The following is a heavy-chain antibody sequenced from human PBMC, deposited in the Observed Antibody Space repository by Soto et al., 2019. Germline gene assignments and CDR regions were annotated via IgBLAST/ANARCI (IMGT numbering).Heavy chain of an antibody. CDR2: ISPDGGNR. CDR3: TRAPYCSGGSCYRPFYGMDV. D-gene: IGHD2-15*01. J-gene: IGHJ6*02. CDR1: GYSFTSHG. Sequence: QVQLVQSGAEVKKPGASVKVSCKAYGYSFTSHGISWVRQAPGQGLQWMGWISPDGGNRNYAQNLQGRVTMTTDTTRSTAYMERRSLRSDDTAMYYCTRAPYCSGGSCYRPFYGMDVWGQGTTVTVSS. V-gene: IGHV1-18*01.